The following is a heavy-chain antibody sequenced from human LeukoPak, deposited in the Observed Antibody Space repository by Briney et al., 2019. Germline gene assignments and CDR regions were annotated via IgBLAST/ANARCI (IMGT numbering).Heavy chain of an antibody. CDR3: ARGGKIALAGTRSSQYFQH. CDR1: GFTFSSYG. J-gene: IGHJ1*01. Sequence: GGSLRLSCAASGFTFSSYGMHWVRQTPGKGLEWVAFIRYDGSNKYYADSVKGRFTISRDNSKNTLYMQMNSLRPEDTAVYYCARGGKIALAGTRSSQYFQHWGQGTLATVSS. D-gene: IGHD6-19*01. CDR2: IRYDGSNK. V-gene: IGHV3-30*02.